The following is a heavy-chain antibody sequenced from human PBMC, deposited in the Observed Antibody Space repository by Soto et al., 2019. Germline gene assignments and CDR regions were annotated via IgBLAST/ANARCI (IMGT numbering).Heavy chain of an antibody. CDR1: GFTFSSYG. D-gene: IGHD3-10*01. CDR3: AKTMVRGVTPPFDY. Sequence: GGSLRLSCAASGFTFSSYGMHWVRQAPGKGLEWVAVISYDGSNKYYADSVEGRFTISRDNSKNTLYLQMNSLRAEDTAVYYCAKTMVRGVTPPFDYWGQGTLVTVSS. V-gene: IGHV3-30*18. J-gene: IGHJ4*02. CDR2: ISYDGSNK.